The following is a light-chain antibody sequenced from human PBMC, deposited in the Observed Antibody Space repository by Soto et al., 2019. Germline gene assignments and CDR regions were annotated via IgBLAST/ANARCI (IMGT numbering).Light chain of an antibody. CDR2: DAS. J-gene: IGKJ2*01. V-gene: IGKV3-11*01. CDR3: QQRSNWPRT. CDR1: QSVSRY. Sequence: EIVLTQSPATLSLSPGDRATRSCRASQSVSRYLAWYQQKPGQAPRLLIYDASNRATGIPARFGGSGSGTDFTLTISSLEPEDFAVYYCQQRSNWPRTFGQGTKLEIK.